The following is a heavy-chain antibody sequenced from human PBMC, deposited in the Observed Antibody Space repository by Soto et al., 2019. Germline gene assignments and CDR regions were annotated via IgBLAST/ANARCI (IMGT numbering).Heavy chain of an antibody. V-gene: IGHV3-33*01. CDR3: ARDWDNWRLYYYYGMDV. J-gene: IGHJ6*02. CDR1: GFTFSSYV. D-gene: IGHD1-1*01. CDR2: IWYDGSNK. Sequence: GGSLRLSCAASGFTFSSYVMHWVRQAPGKGLEWVAVIWYDGSNKYYADSVKGRFTISRDNSKNTLYLQMNSLRAEDTAVYYCARDWDNWRLYYYYGMDVWGQGPTVTVSS.